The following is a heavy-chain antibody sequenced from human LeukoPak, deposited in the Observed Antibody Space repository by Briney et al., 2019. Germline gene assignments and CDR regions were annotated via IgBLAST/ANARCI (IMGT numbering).Heavy chain of an antibody. V-gene: IGHV3-7*01. D-gene: IGHD2-8*01. Sequence: AGGSLRLSCEGSGFTSSNYWMGWVRQAPGKGLQWVANIKTDGSEKYYVDSVKGRFTISRDNAKNSLYLQMNSLRAEDTAVYYCARVQGRLTNDYWGQGTLVTVSS. CDR1: GFTSSNYW. CDR2: IKTDGSEK. J-gene: IGHJ4*02. CDR3: ARVQGRLTNDY.